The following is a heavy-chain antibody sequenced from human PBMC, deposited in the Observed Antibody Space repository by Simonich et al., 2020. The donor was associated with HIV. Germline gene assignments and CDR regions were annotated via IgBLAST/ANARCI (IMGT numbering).Heavy chain of an antibody. J-gene: IGHJ3*02. V-gene: IGHV3-7*01. CDR3: ARATAIFGVVIPDAFDI. Sequence: EVQLVESGGGLVQPGGSLRLSCAASGFTFSSYWMSWARQAPGKGLGWVANIKQDGSEKYYVDSVKGRFTISRDNAKNSLYLQMNSLRAEDTAVYYCARATAIFGVVIPDAFDIWGQGTMVTVSS. D-gene: IGHD3-3*02. CDR2: IKQDGSEK. CDR1: GFTFSSYW.